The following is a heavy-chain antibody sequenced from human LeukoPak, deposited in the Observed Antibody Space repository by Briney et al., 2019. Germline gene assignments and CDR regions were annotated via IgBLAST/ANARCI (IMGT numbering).Heavy chain of an antibody. V-gene: IGHV3-7*03. CDR1: GFTFSSYW. CDR3: ARGRSSSPIYYYGMDV. D-gene: IGHD6-13*01. J-gene: IGHJ6*02. CDR2: IKQDGSEK. Sequence: GGSLRLSCAASGFTFSSYWMSWVRQAPGKGLEWVTNIKQDGSEKYYVDSVKGRFTISRDNVKNSLYLQMNSLIAEDTAVYHCARGRSSSPIYYYGMDVWVQGSTVTVS.